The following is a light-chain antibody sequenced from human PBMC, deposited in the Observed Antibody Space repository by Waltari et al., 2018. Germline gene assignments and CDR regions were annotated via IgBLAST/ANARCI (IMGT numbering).Light chain of an antibody. Sequence: EVLMTQSPATLSVSPGERVTLACRASQNIGGKLAWYQQKPGQAPRLLIFAASTRETGIPPRFSGSGSGTHFTLTITNFQSEDIAIYYCQQYDSRPPWTFGQGTKIDLK. J-gene: IGKJ1*01. CDR3: QQYDSRPPWT. CDR1: QNIGGK. CDR2: AAS. V-gene: IGKV3-15*01.